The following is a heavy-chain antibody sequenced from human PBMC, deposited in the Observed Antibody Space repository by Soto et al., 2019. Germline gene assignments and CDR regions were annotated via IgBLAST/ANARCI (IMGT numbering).Heavy chain of an antibody. D-gene: IGHD6-13*01. J-gene: IGHJ6*02. CDR3: ARQQLLPFYYALDV. CDR1: GGSIRSYY. CDR2: IFYSGST. Sequence: SETLSLTCTVSGGSIRSYYWTWIRQPPGKGLERLGYIFYSGSTFYNPSLKSRVTISIHTSKSQFSLQLTSVTAADTAVYYCARQQLLPFYYALDVWGQGTTVTVSS. V-gene: IGHV4-59*01.